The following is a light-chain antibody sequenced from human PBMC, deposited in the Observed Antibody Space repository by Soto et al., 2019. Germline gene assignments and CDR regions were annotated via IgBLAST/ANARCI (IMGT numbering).Light chain of an antibody. CDR2: DAS. J-gene: IGKJ1*01. CDR1: QSVSSY. CDR3: QQRSNWPGGA. Sequence: EIVLTHSPATLSLSPGERATLSCRASQSVSSYLAWYQQKPGQAPRLLIYDASNRATGIPARFSGSGSGTDFTLTISSLEPEDFAVYYCQQRSNWPGGAFGQGTKVDIK. V-gene: IGKV3-11*01.